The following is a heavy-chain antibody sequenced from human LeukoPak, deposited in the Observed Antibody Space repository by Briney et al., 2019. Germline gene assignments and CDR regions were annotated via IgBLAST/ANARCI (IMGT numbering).Heavy chain of an antibody. CDR2: ISSSGSTI. Sequence: GGSLRLSCAASGFTFSSYEMNWVRQAPGKGLEWVSYISSSGSTIYYADSVKGRFTISRDNAKNSLYLQMNSLRAEDTAVYYCARLSGDQGDTLGYWGQGTLVTVSS. D-gene: IGHD1-26*01. CDR3: ARLSGDQGDTLGY. V-gene: IGHV3-48*03. J-gene: IGHJ4*02. CDR1: GFTFSSYE.